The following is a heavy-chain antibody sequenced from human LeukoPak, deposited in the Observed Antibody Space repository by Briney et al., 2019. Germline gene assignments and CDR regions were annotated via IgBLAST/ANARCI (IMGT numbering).Heavy chain of an antibody. J-gene: IGHJ5*02. CDR3: AKYFVRGGYWFDP. Sequence: GGSLRLSCAASGFTFSNYAMSWVRQAPGKGLEWVSAFGGTGGSTYYADSVKGRFTVSRDSSKNTLYPQMNSLRAEDTAVYYCAKYFVRGGYWFDPRGRGTLVTVSS. V-gene: IGHV3-23*01. CDR2: FGGTGGST. D-gene: IGHD3-10*01. CDR1: GFTFSNYA.